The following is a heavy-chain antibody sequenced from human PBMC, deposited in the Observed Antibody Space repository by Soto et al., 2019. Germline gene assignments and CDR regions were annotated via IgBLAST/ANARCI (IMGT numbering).Heavy chain of an antibody. CDR3: ASGRYDYIWGTYRPRNFDY. CDR2: ISGGSGTL. D-gene: IGHD3-16*02. CDR1: GLPFSAYY. J-gene: IGHJ4*02. V-gene: IGHV3-11*01. Sequence: QVQLVESGGGLVKPGGSLRLSCEAPGLPFSAYYMSWIRQAPGKGLEWISYISGGSGTLYYADSVKGRFTISRDNAKKSLYLQMNSLRAEDTAVYYCASGRYDYIWGTYRPRNFDYWGQGTLVTVSS.